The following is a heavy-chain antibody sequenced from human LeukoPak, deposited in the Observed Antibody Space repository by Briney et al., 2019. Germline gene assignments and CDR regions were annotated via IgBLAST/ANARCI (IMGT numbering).Heavy chain of an antibody. J-gene: IGHJ4*02. CDR3: ARGVALHSDGWTPPVY. Sequence: PGGSLRLSCAASGLTVSSNYMSGVRQAPGKGLEWVSVIYSGGSTYYVDSVKGRFTISRDNSKNTLYLQINSLRAEDTAVYYCARGVALHSDGWTPPVYWGQGTLVTVSS. D-gene: IGHD6-19*01. CDR1: GLTVSSNY. CDR2: IYSGGST. V-gene: IGHV3-66*01.